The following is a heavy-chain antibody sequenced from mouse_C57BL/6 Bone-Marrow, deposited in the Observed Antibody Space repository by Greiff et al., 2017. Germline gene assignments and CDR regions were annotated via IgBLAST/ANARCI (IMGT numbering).Heavy chain of an antibody. V-gene: IGHV1-63*01. Sequence: VQVVESGAELVRPGTSVKMSCKASGYTFTNYWIGWAKQRPGHGLEWIGDIYPGGGYTNYNEKFKGKATLTADKSSSTAYMQFSSLTSEDSAIYYCARGRIYYGYDHAMDYWGQGTSVTVSS. D-gene: IGHD2-2*01. CDR2: IYPGGGYT. CDR3: ARGRIYYGYDHAMDY. CDR1: GYTFTNYW. J-gene: IGHJ4*01.